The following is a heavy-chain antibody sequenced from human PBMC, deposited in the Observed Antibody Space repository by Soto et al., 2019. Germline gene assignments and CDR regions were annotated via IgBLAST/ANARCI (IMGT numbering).Heavy chain of an antibody. CDR2: ISHTGST. J-gene: IGHJ4*02. Sequence: QMQLQESGPGLVKPSGTLSLTCAVSGGSLSDSNWWSWVRQPPGKGLEWIGEISHTGSTNYNPSLQSRVTLSVDKSKNHFSLNLMSVTAADTAVYYCASFTGTYYFDFWGPGTLVTVAS. V-gene: IGHV4-4*02. CDR3: ASFTGTYYFDF. CDR1: GGSLSDSNW. D-gene: IGHD2-8*02.